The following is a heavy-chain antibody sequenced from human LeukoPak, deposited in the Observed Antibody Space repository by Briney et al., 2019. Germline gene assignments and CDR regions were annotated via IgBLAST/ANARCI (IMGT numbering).Heavy chain of an antibody. J-gene: IGHJ4*02. D-gene: IGHD3-22*01. Sequence: SETLSLTCTVSGGSISSYYWSWIRQPPGKGLEWIGYIYYSGSTNYNPSLKSRVTISVDTSKNQFSLQLNSVTPEDTAVYYCARGADYYDSSGYDYWGQGTLVTVSS. V-gene: IGHV4-59*12. CDR1: GGSISSYY. CDR2: IYYSGST. CDR3: ARGADYYDSSGYDY.